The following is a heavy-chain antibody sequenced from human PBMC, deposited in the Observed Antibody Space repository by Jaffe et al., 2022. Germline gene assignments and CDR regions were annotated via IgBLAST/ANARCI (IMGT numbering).Heavy chain of an antibody. CDR1: GFTFSSYS. J-gene: IGHJ3*02. D-gene: IGHD3-9*01. CDR2: ISSSSSTI. CDR3: ARDYILTGYLAFDI. V-gene: IGHV3-48*01. Sequence: EVQLVESGGGLVQPGGSLRLSCAASGFTFSSYSMNWVRQAPGKGLEWVSYISSSSSTIYYADSVKGRFTISRDNAKNSLYLQMNSLRAEDTAVYYCARDYILTGYLAFDIWGQGTMVTVSS.